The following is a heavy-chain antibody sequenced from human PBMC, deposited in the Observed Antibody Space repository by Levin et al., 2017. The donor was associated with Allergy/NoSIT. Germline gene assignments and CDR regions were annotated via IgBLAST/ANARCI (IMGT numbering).Heavy chain of an antibody. D-gene: IGHD3-16*01. J-gene: IGHJ6*02. Sequence: SCAASGFTFSSYAMHWVRQAPGKGLEWVAVISYDGSNKYYADSVKGRFTISRDNSKNTLYLQMNSLRAEDTAVYYCARAVGLWDGYGMDVWGQGTTVTVSS. V-gene: IGHV3-30*04. CDR2: ISYDGSNK. CDR1: GFTFSSYA. CDR3: ARAVGLWDGYGMDV.